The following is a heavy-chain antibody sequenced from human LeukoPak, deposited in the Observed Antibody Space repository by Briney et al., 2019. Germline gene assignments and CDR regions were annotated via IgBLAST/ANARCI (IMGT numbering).Heavy chain of an antibody. J-gene: IGHJ6*03. CDR3: ARERPQHYYMDV. Sequence: SETLSLTCTVAGASISSDTYYWSWIRQPAGKELEWIGHIYTSESTHYNPSLRSRVTISLDTSKNQFSLTLTSVTAADTAVYYCARERPQHYYMDVWGKGTTVTVS. CDR2: IYTSEST. CDR1: GASISSDTYY. V-gene: IGHV4-61*09.